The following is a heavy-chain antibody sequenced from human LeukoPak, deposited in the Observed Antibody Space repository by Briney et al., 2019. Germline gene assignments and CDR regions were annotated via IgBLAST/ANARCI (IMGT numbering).Heavy chain of an antibody. CDR2: IYTSGST. CDR3: AREYDSSGYYSFDY. Sequence: SETLSLTCTVSGVSISSYYWSWLRQPAGKGLEWLGRIYTSGSTNYNPSLKSRVTMSVDTSKNQFSLKLSSVTAADTAVYYCAREYDSSGYYSFDYWGQGTLVTVSS. CDR1: GVSISSYY. J-gene: IGHJ4*02. D-gene: IGHD3-22*01. V-gene: IGHV4-4*07.